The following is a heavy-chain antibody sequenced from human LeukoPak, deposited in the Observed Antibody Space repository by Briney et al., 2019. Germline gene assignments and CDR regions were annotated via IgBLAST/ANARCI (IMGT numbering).Heavy chain of an antibody. CDR3: ARGGWYYFDY. CDR2: IKQDGSDE. Sequence: GGSLRLSCAASGFTFSTYWMTWVRQAPGKGLEWVANIKQDGSDEYYVDSVKGRFTISRDTAKNSLYLQMSSLRAEDTAVYYCARGGWYYFDYWGQGTLVTVSS. J-gene: IGHJ4*02. V-gene: IGHV3-7*01. CDR1: GFTFSTYW.